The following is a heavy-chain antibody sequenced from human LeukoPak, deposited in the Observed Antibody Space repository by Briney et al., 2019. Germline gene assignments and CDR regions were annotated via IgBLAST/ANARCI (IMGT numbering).Heavy chain of an antibody. CDR3: ARENPTEAFEY. V-gene: IGHV3-21*01. J-gene: IGHJ4*02. D-gene: IGHD1-1*01. CDR1: GFTFSSYS. CDR2: IGGSSSSI. Sequence: PGGSLRLPCAASGFTFSSYSMNWVRQAPGKGLEWVSSIGGSSSSIYYADSVKGRFTISRDNAKNSLYLQMNSLRAEDTAVYYCARENPTEAFEYWGQGTLVTVSS.